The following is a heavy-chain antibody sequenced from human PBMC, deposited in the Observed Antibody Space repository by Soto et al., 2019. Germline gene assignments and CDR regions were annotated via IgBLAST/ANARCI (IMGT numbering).Heavy chain of an antibody. CDR2: ISQDGAIA. D-gene: IGHD1-1*01. V-gene: IGHV3-74*01. J-gene: IGHJ4*02. Sequence: VQLVESGGGLVQPGGSLRLSCAASGFAFGSYWMHWVRQAPGKALVGVSRISQDGAIATQADSVKGRFTMSRDNAKNTLFLQMNSLRAADTAVYYCLRDQRHWNEFADQWGQGTLVTVSS. CDR1: GFAFGSYW. CDR3: LRDQRHWNEFADQ.